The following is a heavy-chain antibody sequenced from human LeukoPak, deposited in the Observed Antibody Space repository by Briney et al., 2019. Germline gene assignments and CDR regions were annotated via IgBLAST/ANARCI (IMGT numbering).Heavy chain of an antibody. CDR3: ARSPHIWFAERGWFDP. Sequence: SETLSLTCTVSGGSINTYYWSWIRQPAGKGLEYIGRIYTSGSTNYNPSLKSRVTMTVDTSKSQFSLKLSSVTAADTAVYFCARSPHIWFAERGWFDPWGQGTLVTVSS. D-gene: IGHD3-10*01. V-gene: IGHV4-4*07. CDR2: IYTSGST. J-gene: IGHJ5*02. CDR1: GGSINTYY.